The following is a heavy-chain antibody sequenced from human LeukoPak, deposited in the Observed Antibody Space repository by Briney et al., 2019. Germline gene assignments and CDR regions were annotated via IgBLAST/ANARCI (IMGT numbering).Heavy chain of an antibody. Sequence: GASVKVSCKAPGYTFTGYYMHWVRQAPGQGLEWMGWINPNSGGTNYAQKFQGRVTMTRDTSISTAYMELSRLRSDDTAVYYCARDQLVLWFGEHAFDIWGQGTMVTVSS. J-gene: IGHJ3*02. V-gene: IGHV1-2*02. D-gene: IGHD3-10*01. CDR3: ARDQLVLWFGEHAFDI. CDR2: INPNSGGT. CDR1: GYTFTGYY.